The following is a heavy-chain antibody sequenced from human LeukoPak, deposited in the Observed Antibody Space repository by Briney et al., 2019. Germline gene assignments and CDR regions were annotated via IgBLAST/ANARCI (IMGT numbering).Heavy chain of an antibody. Sequence: GGSLRLSCAASGFTFGSYWMSWVRQAPGKGLEWVANIKQDGSEKNYVDSVKGRFTISRDNAKTSLYLQMNSLRVEDTAVYYCASYDGSDFDIWGQGTMVTVSS. CDR3: ASYDGSDFDI. V-gene: IGHV3-7*01. CDR2: IKQDGSEK. CDR1: GFTFGSYW. D-gene: IGHD3-22*01. J-gene: IGHJ3*02.